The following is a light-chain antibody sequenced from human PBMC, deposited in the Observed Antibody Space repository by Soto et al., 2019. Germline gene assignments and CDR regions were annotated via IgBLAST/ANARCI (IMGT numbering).Light chain of an antibody. CDR3: QQYNNWPRWT. V-gene: IGKV3-15*01. Sequence: EIVITQSPATLSVSPGERATLSCRASQSVSSNLAWYQQKPGQAPRLLIYGASTRATGIPARFSGSGSGTEFTLTISSLQSEDFAVYYCQQYNNWPRWTLGQGTKVDIK. J-gene: IGKJ1*01. CDR1: QSVSSN. CDR2: GAS.